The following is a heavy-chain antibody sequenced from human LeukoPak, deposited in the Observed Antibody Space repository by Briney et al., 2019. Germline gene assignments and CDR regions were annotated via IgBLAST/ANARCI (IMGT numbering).Heavy chain of an antibody. J-gene: IGHJ2*01. CDR1: GDSVSSNSAA. V-gene: IGHV6-1*01. Sequence: SQTLSLTCAISGDSVSSNSAAWNWIRQSPSRGLEWLGRTYYRSKWYNDYAVSVKSRITINPDTSKNQFSLQLNSVTPEDTAVYYCARGKWELLSHYWCFDLWGRGTLVTVSS. D-gene: IGHD1-26*01. CDR2: TYYRSKWYN. CDR3: ARGKWELLSHYWCFDL.